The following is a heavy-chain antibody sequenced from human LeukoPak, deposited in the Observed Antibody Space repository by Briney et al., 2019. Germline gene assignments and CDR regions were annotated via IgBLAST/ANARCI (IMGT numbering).Heavy chain of an antibody. J-gene: IGHJ4*02. V-gene: IGHV3-23*01. Sequence: QPGGSLRLSCAASRFSFSIYPMGWVRQAPGKGLEWVSGISASGDVTFHADPVKGRFTISRDNSKNSLDLQMNSLRAEDTAVYYCARSRDVFAFWGQGTLVTVSS. CDR2: ISASGDVT. CDR1: RFSFSIYP. CDR3: ARSRDVFAF.